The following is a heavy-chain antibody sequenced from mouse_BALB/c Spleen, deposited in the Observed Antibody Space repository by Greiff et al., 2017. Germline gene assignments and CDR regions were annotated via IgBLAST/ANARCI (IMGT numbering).Heavy chain of an antibody. Sequence: EVKLVESGGDLVKPGGSLKLSCAASGFTFSSYGLSWVRQTPDKRLEWVATISSGGSYTYYPDSVKGRITISRDNAKNTLYLQMSSLKSEDTAMYYCARPAQSTMITDYYAMDYWGQGTSVTVSS. V-gene: IGHV5-6*01. D-gene: IGHD2-4*01. J-gene: IGHJ4*01. CDR3: ARPAQSTMITDYYAMDY. CDR1: GFTFSSYG. CDR2: ISSGGSYT.